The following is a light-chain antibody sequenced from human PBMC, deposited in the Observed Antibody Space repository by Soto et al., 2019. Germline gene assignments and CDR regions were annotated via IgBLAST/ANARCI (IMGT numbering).Light chain of an antibody. CDR1: SSDVGVYNY. V-gene: IGLV2-11*01. J-gene: IGLJ1*01. Sequence: QSALAQPRSVSGSPGQSVTISCTGTSSDVGVYNYVSWYQQYPGKAPKIMIYDVSKRPSGVPDRFSGSKSGNTASLTISGLQAEDEAEYYCSSYTNINTRACVFGTGTKVTVL. CDR2: DVS. CDR3: SSYTNINTRACV.